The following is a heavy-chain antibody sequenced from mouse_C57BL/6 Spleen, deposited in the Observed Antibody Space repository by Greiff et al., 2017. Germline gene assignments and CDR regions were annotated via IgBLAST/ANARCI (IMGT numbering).Heavy chain of an antibody. CDR2: INYDGSST. Sequence: EVKLMESEGGLVQPGSSMQLSCTASGFTFSDYYMAWVRQVPEKGLEWVANINYDGSSTYYLDSLKSRFIISRDNAKNILYLQMSSLKSEDTATYYCARAERGHWYFDVWGTGTTVTVSS. CDR3: ARAERGHWYFDV. CDR1: GFTFSDYY. V-gene: IGHV5-16*01. J-gene: IGHJ1*03.